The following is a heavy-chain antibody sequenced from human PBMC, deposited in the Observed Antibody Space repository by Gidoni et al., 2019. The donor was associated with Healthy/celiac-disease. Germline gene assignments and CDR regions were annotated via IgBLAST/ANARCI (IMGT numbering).Heavy chain of an antibody. CDR1: GSSFPSYW. V-gene: IGHV5-10-1*03. CDR3: ARVGNPDTAMGWFDP. D-gene: IGHD5-18*01. J-gene: IGHJ5*02. Sequence: DVQLVQSVAEVNKPGQSLRISCKCSGSSFPSYWIRWVRQMPGKGLEWMGRIDPSDSYTNYSPSFQGHVTISADKSSSTAYLQWSSLKASDTAMYYCARVGNPDTAMGWFDPWGQGTLVTVSS. CDR2: IDPSDSYT.